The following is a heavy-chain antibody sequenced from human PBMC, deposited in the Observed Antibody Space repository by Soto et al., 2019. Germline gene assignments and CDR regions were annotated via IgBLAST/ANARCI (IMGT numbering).Heavy chain of an antibody. V-gene: IGHV1-69*12. CDR3: AKHPEKYYYGMDV. J-gene: IGHJ6*02. CDR1: GGTFSSYA. Sequence: QVQLVQSGAEVKKPGSSVKVSCKASGGTFSSYAISWVRQAPGQGLEWMGGIIPIYGTAAYAQKFQGRVTITGDESTSTAYVERSSLRSEDTGVYYCAKHPEKYYYGMDVWGQGTTVTVSS. CDR2: IIPIYGTA.